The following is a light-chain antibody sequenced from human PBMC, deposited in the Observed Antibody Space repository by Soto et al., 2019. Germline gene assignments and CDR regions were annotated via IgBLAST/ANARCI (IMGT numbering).Light chain of an antibody. CDR1: SSDVGGYNY. Sequence: QSALTQPASVSGSPGQSLTISCPGTSSDVGGYNYVSWYQQHPARAPKLMIYDVSDRPSGVSNRFSGSKSGNTASLTISGLQAEDEADYDCSSYSSSSTLMVFGGGTKLTVL. V-gene: IGLV2-14*01. CDR2: DVS. J-gene: IGLJ2*01. CDR3: SSYSSSSTLMV.